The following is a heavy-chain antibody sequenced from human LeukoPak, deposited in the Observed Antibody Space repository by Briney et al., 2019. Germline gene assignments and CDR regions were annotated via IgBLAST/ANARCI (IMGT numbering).Heavy chain of an antibody. D-gene: IGHD5-18*01. CDR1: GYTFTSYG. V-gene: IGHV1-18*01. J-gene: IGHJ4*02. CDR3: AARGYSYGNNIMDY. Sequence: GASVKVSCKASGYTFTSYGISWVRQAPGQGLEWMGWISAYNGNTNYAQKLQGRVTMTTDTSTSTAYMELRSLRSDDTAVYYCAARGYSYGNNIMDYWDQGNLVTVSS. CDR2: ISAYNGNT.